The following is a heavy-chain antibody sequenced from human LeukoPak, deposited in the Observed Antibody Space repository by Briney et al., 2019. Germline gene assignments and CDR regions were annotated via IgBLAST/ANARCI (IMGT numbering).Heavy chain of an antibody. CDR1: GFTFSSYA. D-gene: IGHD3-22*01. CDR2: ISYDGSNK. J-gene: IGHJ3*02. Sequence: QPGRSLRLSCSASGFTFSSYAMHWVAQAPGKGREGGAVISYDGSNKYYADYVKGRFTISRDNSKNTLYLQINSLRAEDTAVYYCARGGGVGYDSSGGDDFDIWREGTMVTVSS. CDR3: ARGGGVGYDSSGGDDFDI. V-gene: IGHV3-30-3*01.